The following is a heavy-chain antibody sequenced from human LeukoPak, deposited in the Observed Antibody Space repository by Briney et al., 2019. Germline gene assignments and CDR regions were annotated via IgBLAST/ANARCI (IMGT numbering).Heavy chain of an antibody. CDR1: GGSISNYY. J-gene: IGHJ4*02. Sequence: PSETLSLTCTVSGGSISNYYWSWIRQPAGKGLEWIGHIYIRGSTNYNPSLKNRVTMSVDTSKNQFPLKLSSVTAEDTAVYYCARARSSTGDFAYWGQGTLVTVSS. CDR3: ARARSSTGDFAY. CDR2: IYIRGST. D-gene: IGHD6-13*01. V-gene: IGHV4-4*07.